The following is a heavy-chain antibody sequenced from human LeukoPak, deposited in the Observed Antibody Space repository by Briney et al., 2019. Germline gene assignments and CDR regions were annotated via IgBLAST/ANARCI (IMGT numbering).Heavy chain of an antibody. D-gene: IGHD3-10*01. CDR2: INTNTGNP. CDR3: ARDEDDYSGAGSFDY. J-gene: IGHJ4*02. CDR1: GYTFTSYA. Sequence: VASVTVSCKASGYTFTSYAMNWVRQAPGQGLEWMGWINTNTGNPTYAQDFTGRFVFSLDTSVSTAYLQISSLKAEDTAVYYCARDEDDYSGAGSFDYWGQGTLVTVSS. V-gene: IGHV7-4-1*02.